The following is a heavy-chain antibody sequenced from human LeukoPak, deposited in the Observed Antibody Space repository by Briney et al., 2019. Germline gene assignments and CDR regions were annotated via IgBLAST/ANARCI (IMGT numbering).Heavy chain of an antibody. CDR3: ARPLLGSSLGGYGY. V-gene: IGHV5-51*01. D-gene: IGHD5-12*01. CDR2: IYPGDSES. CDR1: GYSFTSYW. Sequence: GESLKISCKGSGYSFTSYWIGWVRQMPGKGLEWMGIIYPGDSESRHSPSFQGQVTISADKSISTAYLQWSSLKASDTATYYCARPLLGSSLGGYGYWGQGTLVSVSS. J-gene: IGHJ4*02.